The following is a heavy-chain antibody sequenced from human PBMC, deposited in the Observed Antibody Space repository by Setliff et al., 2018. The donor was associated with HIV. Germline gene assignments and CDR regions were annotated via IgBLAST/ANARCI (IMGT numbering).Heavy chain of an antibody. D-gene: IGHD4-17*01. CDR2: IYSTGST. CDR3: AKGAGFYGDYTFDP. V-gene: IGHV4-59*11. CDR1: GPSINIHY. J-gene: IGHJ5*02. Sequence: SETLSLTCTVSGPSINIHYWSWIRQSPGKGFEWIGYIYSTGSTNYNPSLQSRVTISMVASRNQFSLKLTSVTAADTAVYYCAKGAGFYGDYTFDPRGQGRQVTVSS.